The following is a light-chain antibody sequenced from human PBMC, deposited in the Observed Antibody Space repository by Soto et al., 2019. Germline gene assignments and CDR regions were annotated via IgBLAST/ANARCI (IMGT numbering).Light chain of an antibody. V-gene: IGKV1-39*01. Sequence: IRMTQSPPSLSASVGDRFTITCRASQSISTYLNWYQQKPGKAPNLLIFAASTLQSGVPSRFSGSGSGTDFTLTIRSLQPEDFATYYCQQSYTAPLTFGGGTKVDIK. CDR1: QSISTY. J-gene: IGKJ4*01. CDR2: AAS. CDR3: QQSYTAPLT.